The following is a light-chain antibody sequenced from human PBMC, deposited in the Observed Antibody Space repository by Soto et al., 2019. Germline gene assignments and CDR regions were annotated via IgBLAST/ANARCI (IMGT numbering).Light chain of an antibody. V-gene: IGKV1-39*01. Sequence: DIQMTQSPLSLSASVGDRVTITCRASQSISSYVNWYQQKPGKAPKLLIYAASSLQSGVPSRFSGSGSGTDFTLTISSLQPEDFATYYCQQRRTFGQGTKVEIK. CDR2: AAS. J-gene: IGKJ1*01. CDR3: QQRRT. CDR1: QSISSY.